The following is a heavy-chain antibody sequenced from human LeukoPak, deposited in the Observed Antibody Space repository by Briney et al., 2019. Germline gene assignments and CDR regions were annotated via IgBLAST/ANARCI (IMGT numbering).Heavy chain of an antibody. J-gene: IGHJ4*02. CDR3: ARGLSIAAPGFDY. CDR1: GGTFSSYG. V-gene: IGHV1-69*13. Sequence: ASVKVSCKASGGTFSSYGISWVRQAPGQGLEWMGGIIPIFGTANYAQKFQGRVTITADGSTSTAYMELSSLRSEDTAVYYCARGLSIAAPGFDYWGQGTLVTDSS. CDR2: IIPIFGTA. D-gene: IGHD6-13*01.